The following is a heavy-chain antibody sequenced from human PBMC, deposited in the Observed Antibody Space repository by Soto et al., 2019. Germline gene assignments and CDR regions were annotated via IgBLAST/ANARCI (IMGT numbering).Heavy chain of an antibody. CDR2: ISHDGSVT. CDR1: GFNFSTSG. J-gene: IGHJ5*02. CDR3: AKDWGSSGLYNWFAP. Sequence: QVQMVESGGGVVQPGTCLRLSCATSGFNFSTSGMHWVRQAPGKGLEWVAMISHDGSVTYYTDSVQGRFTISRDTPKNTLYLQMNSLRDEDTAIYYCAKDWGSSGLYNWFAPWGQGTRVPVS. V-gene: IGHV3-30*18. D-gene: IGHD6-25*01.